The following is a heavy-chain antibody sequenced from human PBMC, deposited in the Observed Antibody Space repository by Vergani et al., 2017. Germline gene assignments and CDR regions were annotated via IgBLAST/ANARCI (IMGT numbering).Heavy chain of an antibody. CDR3: ARDLLGGWNYYYYGMDV. CDR1: GGSISSGGYY. V-gene: IGHV4-31*03. Sequence: QVQLQESGPGLVKPSQTLSLTCTVSGGSISSGGYYWSWIRQHPGKGLEWIGYIYYSGSTYYNPSIKRRVTISVDTSKIQFSLKLSSVTAADTAVYYCARDLLGGWNYYYYGMDVWGQGTTVTVSS. J-gene: IGHJ6*02. CDR2: IYYSGST. D-gene: IGHD2-15*01.